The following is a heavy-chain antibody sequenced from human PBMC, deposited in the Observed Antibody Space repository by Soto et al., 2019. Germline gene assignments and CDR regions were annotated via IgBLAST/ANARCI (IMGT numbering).Heavy chain of an antibody. V-gene: IGHV4-30-4*01. J-gene: IGHJ4*02. CDR2: IYHTGTT. D-gene: IGHD1-26*01. CDR1: GGALNSGDNH. CDR3: ARAPFSGSSPFDF. Sequence: QVQLEESGPGVVKTSQTLSLTCTVSGGALNSGDNHWSWVRQSPGKGLEWLGYIYHTGTTNYNPSLRGRVTMSVDTSKNHFSLQITSATGADTAVYFCARAPFSGSSPFDFWGRGILVTVSS.